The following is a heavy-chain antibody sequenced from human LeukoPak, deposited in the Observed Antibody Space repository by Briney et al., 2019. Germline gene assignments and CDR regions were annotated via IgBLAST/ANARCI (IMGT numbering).Heavy chain of an antibody. CDR2: IYYSGST. CDR3: ARDNYGGNGSSDY. D-gene: IGHD4-23*01. CDR1: GGSISSYY. V-gene: IGHV4-59*12. Sequence: PSETLSLTCTVSGGSISSYYWSWIRQPPGKGLEWIGYIYYSGSTNYNPSLKSRVTISVDTSKNQFSLKLSSVTAADTAVYYCARDNYGGNGSSDYWGQGTLVTVSS. J-gene: IGHJ4*02.